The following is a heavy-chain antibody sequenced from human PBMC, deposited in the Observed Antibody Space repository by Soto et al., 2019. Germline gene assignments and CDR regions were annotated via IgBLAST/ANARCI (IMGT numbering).Heavy chain of an antibody. V-gene: IGHV3-30*03. D-gene: IGHD5-18*01. CDR2: ISYDGSNK. CDR1: GFTFSSYG. CDR3: ARAQRGYSYQIDY. Sequence: LRLSCAASGFTFSSYGMHWVRQAPGKGLEWVAVISYDGSNKYYADSVKGRFTISRDNSKNTLYLQMNSLRAEDTAVYYCARAQRGYSYQIDYWGQGTLVTVSS. J-gene: IGHJ4*02.